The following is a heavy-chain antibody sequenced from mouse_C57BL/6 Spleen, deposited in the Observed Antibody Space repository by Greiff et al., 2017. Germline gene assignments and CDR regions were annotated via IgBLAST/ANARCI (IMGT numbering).Heavy chain of an antibody. Sequence: EVQLKESGPGLVKPSQSLSLTCTVTGYSITSGYDWHWIRHFPGNKLEWMGYISYSGSTNYNPSLKSRISITHDTSKNHFFLKLNSVTTEDTATYYCARAGSRGGFAYWGQGTLVTVSA. J-gene: IGHJ3*01. CDR3: ARAGSRGGFAY. V-gene: IGHV3-1*01. D-gene: IGHD1-1*01. CDR2: ISYSGST. CDR1: GYSITSGYD.